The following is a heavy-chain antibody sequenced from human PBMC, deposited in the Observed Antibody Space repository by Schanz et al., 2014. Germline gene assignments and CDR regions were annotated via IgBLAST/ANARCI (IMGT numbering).Heavy chain of an antibody. D-gene: IGHD6-19*01. CDR2: IKSDGSST. CDR1: GFGFSSYS. V-gene: IGHV3-74*02. CDR3: AASSGWHPSTDY. J-gene: IGHJ4*02. Sequence: VQLVESGGGLIQPGGSLRLSCAASGFGFSSYSMNWVRQAPGKGLVWVSRIKSDGSSTSYADSVKGRFTISRDNAKNTLYLQMNSLRVEDTAVYYCAASSGWHPSTDYWGQGTLVTVSS.